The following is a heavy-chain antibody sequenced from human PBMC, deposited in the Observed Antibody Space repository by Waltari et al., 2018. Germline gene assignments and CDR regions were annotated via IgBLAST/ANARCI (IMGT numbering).Heavy chain of an antibody. V-gene: IGHV4-39*07. Sequence: QLQLQESGPGLVKPSETLSLTCTVSGGSISSSSYYWCWIRQPPGKGLEWIGSIYYSGSTYYNPSLKSRVTISVDTSKNQFSLKLSSVTAADTAVYYCARVPLYYYDSSGPTRYFDYWGQGTLVTVSS. CDR2: IYYSGST. CDR3: ARVPLYYYDSSGPTRYFDY. D-gene: IGHD3-22*01. CDR1: GGSISSSSYY. J-gene: IGHJ4*02.